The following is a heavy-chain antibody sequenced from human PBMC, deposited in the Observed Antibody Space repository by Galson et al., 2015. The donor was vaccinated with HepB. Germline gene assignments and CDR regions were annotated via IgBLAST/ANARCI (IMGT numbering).Heavy chain of an antibody. J-gene: IGHJ5*02. V-gene: IGHV1-8*01. Sequence: SVKVSCKASGYTFTSYDINWVRQATGQGLEWMGWMNPNSGNTGYAQKFQGRVTMTRNTSISTAYMELSSLRSEDTAVYYCARGIEEYYPQSHCGSTSCYIHWFDPWGQGTLVTVSS. CDR2: MNPNSGNT. CDR1: GYTFTSYD. CDR3: ARGIEEYYPQSHCGSTSCYIHWFDP. D-gene: IGHD2-2*02.